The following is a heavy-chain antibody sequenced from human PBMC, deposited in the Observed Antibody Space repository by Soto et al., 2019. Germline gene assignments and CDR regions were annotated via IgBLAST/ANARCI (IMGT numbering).Heavy chain of an antibody. V-gene: IGHV3-23*01. Sequence: HPGGSLRLSCAASGFIFSNYAMTWVRQVPGKGLEWVSYIRSNGGSTTYADSVKGRFTISRDNPKNTLYLQMDSLRVEDTAVYYCAARVLQVGGRFGSPFDYWGQGTLVTVSS. CDR3: AARVLQVGGRFGSPFDY. D-gene: IGHD6-19*01. CDR2: IRSNGGST. J-gene: IGHJ4*02. CDR1: GFIFSNYA.